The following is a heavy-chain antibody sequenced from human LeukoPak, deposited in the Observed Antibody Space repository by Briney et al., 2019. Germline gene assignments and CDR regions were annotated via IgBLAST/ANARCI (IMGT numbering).Heavy chain of an antibody. D-gene: IGHD5-18*01. CDR1: GGSISSYY. V-gene: IGHV4-4*07. CDR3: ASTLNVDTGMVYKRDAFDI. CDR2: VYTSGST. J-gene: IGHJ3*02. Sequence: PSETLSLTCTVSGGSISSYYWSWIRQPAAKGLGWIGRVYTSGSTNYTPSLKSRVTMSLDTPKNHFSLRLSSVTAPDTAVYYCASTLNVDTGMVYKRDAFDIWGQGTMVTVSS.